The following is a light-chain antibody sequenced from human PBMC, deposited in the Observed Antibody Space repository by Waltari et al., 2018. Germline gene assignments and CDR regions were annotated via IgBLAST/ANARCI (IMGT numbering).Light chain of an antibody. CDR2: DNN. Sequence: QSVLTQPPSVSAAPGQKVTISCSGSSPTIGNNYVSWYQQPPGTAPKLLIYDNNKRPSGLPDRFSGSKAGTSATLGITGLQTGDEADYYCGTWDSSLSAWVFGGGTKLTVL. J-gene: IGLJ3*02. CDR1: SPTIGNNY. V-gene: IGLV1-51*01. CDR3: GTWDSSLSAWV.